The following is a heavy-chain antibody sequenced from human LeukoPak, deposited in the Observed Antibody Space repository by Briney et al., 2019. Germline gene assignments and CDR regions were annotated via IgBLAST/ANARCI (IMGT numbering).Heavy chain of an antibody. CDR3: ATVVVPAAIRWWFDP. D-gene: IGHD2-2*02. CDR2: FDPEDGET. Sequence: GASVKVSCKASGGTFSSYAISWVRQAPGKGLEWMGGFDPEDGETIYAQKFQGRVTMTEDTSTDTAYMELSSLRSEDTAVYYCATVVVPAAIRWWFDPWGQGTLVTVSS. CDR1: GGTFSSYA. V-gene: IGHV1-24*01. J-gene: IGHJ5*02.